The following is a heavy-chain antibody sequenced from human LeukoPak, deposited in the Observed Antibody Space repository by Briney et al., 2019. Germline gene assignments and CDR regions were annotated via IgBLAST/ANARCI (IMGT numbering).Heavy chain of an antibody. J-gene: IGHJ6*02. Sequence: ASVKVSCKASGYTFTGYYMHWVRQAPGQGLEWMGWINPNSGGTNYAQKFQGWVTMTRDTSISTAYMELSRLRSDDTAVYYCAREIVGATNYYYYYYGMDVWGQGTTVTVSS. D-gene: IGHD1-26*01. CDR2: INPNSGGT. CDR3: AREIVGATNYYYYYYGMDV. V-gene: IGHV1-2*04. CDR1: GYTFTGYY.